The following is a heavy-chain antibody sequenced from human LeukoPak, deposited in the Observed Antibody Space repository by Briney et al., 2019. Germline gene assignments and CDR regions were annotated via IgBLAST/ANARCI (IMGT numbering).Heavy chain of an antibody. CDR2: INHNRSN. Sequence: SETLSLTCAVYGGSFSGYYWSWIRQPPGKGLEWIGEINHNRSNNYNPSLKSRVTISVDTSKNQFSLKLSSVTAADTAVYYCARESEYSSSLGFDYWGQGTLVTVSS. D-gene: IGHD6-6*01. V-gene: IGHV4-34*01. J-gene: IGHJ4*02. CDR3: ARESEYSSSLGFDY. CDR1: GGSFSGYY.